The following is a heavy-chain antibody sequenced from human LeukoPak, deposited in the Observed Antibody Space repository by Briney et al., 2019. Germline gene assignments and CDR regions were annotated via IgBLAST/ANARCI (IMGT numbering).Heavy chain of an antibody. J-gene: IGHJ4*02. CDR2: IHPSGKT. CDR3: ARAPFGDIGGYGELDH. D-gene: IGHD3-22*01. V-gene: IGHV4-38-2*01. CDR1: GYSIRSDYH. Sequence: LETLSLTCVASGYSIRSDYHWDWLRQPPGKGLECIGTIHPSGKTDYTPSLKSRLTLSVDTSKNQLSLHLTPLTAADTAVYYCARAPFGDIGGYGELDHWGQGTLVTVSS.